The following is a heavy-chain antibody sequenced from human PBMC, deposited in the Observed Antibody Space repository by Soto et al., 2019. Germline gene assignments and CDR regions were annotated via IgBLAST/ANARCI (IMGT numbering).Heavy chain of an antibody. Sequence: GGSLRLSCAASGFTFSSYGMHWVRQAPGKGLEWVAVISYDGSNKYYADSVKGRFTISRDNSKNTLYLQMNSLRAEDTAVYYCAKDFRLYYYDSSGFLMDVWGQGTTVTV. J-gene: IGHJ6*02. V-gene: IGHV3-30*18. D-gene: IGHD3-22*01. CDR1: GFTFSSYG. CDR2: ISYDGSNK. CDR3: AKDFRLYYYDSSGFLMDV.